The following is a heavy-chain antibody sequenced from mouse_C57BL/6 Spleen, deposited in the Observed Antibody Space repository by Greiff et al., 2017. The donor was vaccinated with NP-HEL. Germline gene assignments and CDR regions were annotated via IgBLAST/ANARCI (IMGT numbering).Heavy chain of an antibody. CDR3: ARRGYGSSYEDAMDY. J-gene: IGHJ4*01. CDR2: IYPGDGDT. Sequence: VQLQQSGPELVKPGASVKISCKASGYAFSSSWMNWVKQRPGKGLEWIGRIYPGDGDTNYNGKFKGKATLTADKSSRTAYMQLRSLTSEDSAVYFCARRGYGSSYEDAMDYWGQGTSVTVSS. CDR1: GYAFSSSW. D-gene: IGHD1-1*01. V-gene: IGHV1-82*01.